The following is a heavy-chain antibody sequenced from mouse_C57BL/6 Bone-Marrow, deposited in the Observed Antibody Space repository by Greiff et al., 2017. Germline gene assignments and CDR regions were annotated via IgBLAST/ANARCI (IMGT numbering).Heavy chain of an antibody. J-gene: IGHJ3*01. CDR1: GYTFTSYS. CDR3: ARELGPWMAY. V-gene: IGHV1-4*01. D-gene: IGHD4-1*01. CDR2: IYPSSGYT. Sequence: QVQLQQSGAELARPGASVKMSCKASGYTFTSYSMHWVKQRPGQGLEWIGYIYPSSGYTKYNQKFKDKATLTADKSSSTAYMQLSSLTSEDSAGYYCARELGPWMAYWGQGTLVTVSA.